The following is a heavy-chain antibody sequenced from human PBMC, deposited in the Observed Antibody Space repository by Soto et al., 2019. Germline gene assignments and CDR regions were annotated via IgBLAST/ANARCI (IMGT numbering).Heavy chain of an antibody. CDR3: ARDRPTGH. J-gene: IGHJ4*02. CDR1: GYTFNRYA. V-gene: IGHV1-18*01. Sequence: QVQLVQSGAEVRKPGASVTVSCKASGYTFNRYAISWLRQAPGQGPEWMGWITGGPLEACYARKFQRRVTLTRNTSTSTVYMELRSLRDGDTAVYYCARDRPTGHWGQGTLVTVSS. CDR2: ITGGPLEA.